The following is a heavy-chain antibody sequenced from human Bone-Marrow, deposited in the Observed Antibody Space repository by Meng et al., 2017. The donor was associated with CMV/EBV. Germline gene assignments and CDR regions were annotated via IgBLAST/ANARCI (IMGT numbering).Heavy chain of an antibody. CDR1: GFTFSSYG. CDR3: AKDLVRYSSSWHGGIDY. Sequence: GESLKISCAASGFTFSSYGMHWVRQAPGKGLELVAFIRDDGSNKYYADSVKGRFTISRDNSKNTLYLQMNSLRAEDTAVYYCAKDLVRYSSSWHGGIDYWGQGTLVTVSS. D-gene: IGHD6-13*01. V-gene: IGHV3-30*02. CDR2: IRDDGSNK. J-gene: IGHJ4*02.